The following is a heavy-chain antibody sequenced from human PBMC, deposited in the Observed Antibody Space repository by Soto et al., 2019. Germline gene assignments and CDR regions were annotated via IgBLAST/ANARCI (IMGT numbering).Heavy chain of an antibody. CDR2: ISYDGSNK. J-gene: IGHJ6*02. Sequence: GGSLRLSCAASGFTFSSYGMHWVRQAPGKGLEWVAVISYDGSNKYYADSVKGRFTISRDNSKNTLYLQMNSLRAEDTAVYYCAKPVFKPYYYGMDVWGQGTTVTVSS. V-gene: IGHV3-30*18. D-gene: IGHD3-10*01. CDR1: GFTFSSYG. CDR3: AKPVFKPYYYGMDV.